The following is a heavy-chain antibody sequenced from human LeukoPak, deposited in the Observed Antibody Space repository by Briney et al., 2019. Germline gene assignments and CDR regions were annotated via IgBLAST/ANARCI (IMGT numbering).Heavy chain of an antibody. D-gene: IGHD3-22*01. CDR3: AKEPYDSSGYSAGPLIGGDV. CDR1: GFTFSSYA. J-gene: IGHJ6*02. CDR2: ISGSGGST. V-gene: IGHV3-23*01. Sequence: GGSLRLSCAASGFTFSSYAMSWVRQAPGKGLEWVSAISGSGGSTYYADSVKGRFTISRDNSKNTLYLQMNSLRAEDTAVYYCAKEPYDSSGYSAGPLIGGDVWGQGTTVTVSS.